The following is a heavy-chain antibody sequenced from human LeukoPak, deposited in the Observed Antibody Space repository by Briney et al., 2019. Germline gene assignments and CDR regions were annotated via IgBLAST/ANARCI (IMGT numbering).Heavy chain of an antibody. D-gene: IGHD2-2*01. CDR2: ISGSGDAT. CDR1: GFMFSQHT. CDR3: ARGQCSSTSCPPYYYYGMDV. V-gene: IGHV3-23*01. Sequence: GGSLRLSCAVSGFMFSQHTMSWVRQAPGKRLEWVSSISGSGDATRYADSVMGRFTISRDNAKNSLYLQMNSLRAEDTAVYYCARGQCSSTSCPPYYYYGMDVWGQGTTVTVSS. J-gene: IGHJ6*02.